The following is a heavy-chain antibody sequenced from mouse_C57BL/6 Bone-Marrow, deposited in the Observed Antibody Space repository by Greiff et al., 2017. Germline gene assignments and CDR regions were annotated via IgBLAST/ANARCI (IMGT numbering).Heavy chain of an antibody. D-gene: IGHD2-5*01. CDR1: GFTFSDYG. J-gene: IGHJ3*01. CDR2: ISNLAYSI. CDR3: ARHDYSNYGWFAY. V-gene: IGHV5-15*01. Sequence: EVQLVESGGGLVQPGGSLKLSCAASGFTFSDYGMAWVRQAPRKGPEWVAFISNLAYSIYYADTVTGRFTISRENAKNTLYLEMSSLRSEDTAMYYCARHDYSNYGWFAYWGQGTLVTVSA.